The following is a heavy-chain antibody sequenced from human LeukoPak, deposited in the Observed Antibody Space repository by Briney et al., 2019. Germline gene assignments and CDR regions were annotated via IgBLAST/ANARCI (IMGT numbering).Heavy chain of an antibody. CDR2: ISSSGSTI. V-gene: IGHV3-11*01. CDR1: GFTFSSYG. J-gene: IGHJ6*03. CDR3: ARVLSSWSYYYYYMDV. D-gene: IGHD6-13*01. Sequence: GGTLRLSCAASGFTFSSYGMSWIRQAPGKGLEWVSYISSSGSTIYYADSVKGRFTISRDNAKNSLYLQMNSLRAEDTAVYYCARVLSSWSYYYYYMDVWGKGTTVTISS.